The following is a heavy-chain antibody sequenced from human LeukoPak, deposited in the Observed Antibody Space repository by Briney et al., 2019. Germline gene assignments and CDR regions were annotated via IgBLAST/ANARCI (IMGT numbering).Heavy chain of an antibody. CDR3: ARGRDGYIFDY. J-gene: IGHJ4*02. Sequence: SETLSLTCTVSGGSISSYYWSWIRQPPGKGLEWIGYIYYSGSTNYNPSLKSRVSISVDTSKNQFSLKLSSVTAADTAVYYCARGRDGYIFDYWGQGTLVTVSS. D-gene: IGHD5-24*01. CDR2: IYYSGST. V-gene: IGHV4-59*01. CDR1: GGSISSYY.